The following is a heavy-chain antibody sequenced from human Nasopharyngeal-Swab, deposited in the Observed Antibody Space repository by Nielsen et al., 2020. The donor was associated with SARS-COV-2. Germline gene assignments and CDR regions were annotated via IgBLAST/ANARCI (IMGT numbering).Heavy chain of an antibody. D-gene: IGHD2-2*01. CDR1: GGSISSGGYS. Sequence: SETLSLTCAVPGGSISSGGYSWSWIRQPPGKGLEWIGYIWHSESTSYNPSLKSRVTISIDRSKNQFSLRLSSVTAADTAVYYCARGVVPAALGGYYFDYWGQGTLVIVSS. CDR2: IWHSEST. V-gene: IGHV4-30-2*01. J-gene: IGHJ4*02. CDR3: ARGVVPAALGGYYFDY.